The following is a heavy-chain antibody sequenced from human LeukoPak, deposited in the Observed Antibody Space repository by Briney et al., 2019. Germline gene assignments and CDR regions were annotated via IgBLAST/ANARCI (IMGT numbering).Heavy chain of an antibody. J-gene: IGHJ4*02. CDR1: GGSFSGYY. CDR3: ARARAVAGTMDY. Sequence: SETLSLTCAVYGGSFSGYYWSWIRQPPGKGLEGIGEINHSGSTNYNPSLKSRVTISVDTSKNQFSLKLSSVTAADTAVYYCARARAVAGTMDYWGQGTLVTVSS. CDR2: INHSGST. D-gene: IGHD6-19*01. V-gene: IGHV4-34*01.